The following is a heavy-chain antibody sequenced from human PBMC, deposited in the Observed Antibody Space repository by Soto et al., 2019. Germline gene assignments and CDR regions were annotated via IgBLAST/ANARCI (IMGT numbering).Heavy chain of an antibody. CDR3: AKDPYDFWSGYYTNWFDP. CDR2: ISGSGGST. V-gene: IGHV3-23*01. Sequence: EVQLLESGGGLVQPGGSLRLSCAASGFTFSSYAMSWVRQAPGKGLEWVSAISGSGGSTYYADSVKGRFTISRDNSNNTLYLQMNSLRAEDTAVYYCAKDPYDFWSGYYTNWFDPWGQGTLVTVSS. CDR1: GFTFSSYA. J-gene: IGHJ5*02. D-gene: IGHD3-3*01.